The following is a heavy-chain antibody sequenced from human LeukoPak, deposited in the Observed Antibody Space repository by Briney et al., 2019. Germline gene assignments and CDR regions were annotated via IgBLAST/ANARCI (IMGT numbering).Heavy chain of an antibody. CDR3: ARVSVATMTYWYFDL. D-gene: IGHD5-12*01. CDR1: GFTFSSYS. V-gene: IGHV3-21*01. J-gene: IGHJ2*01. CDR2: ISSSSSYI. Sequence: GGSLRLSCAASGFTFSSYSMNWVRQAPGKGLEWVSSISSSSSYIYYADSVKGRFTISRDNAKNSLYLQMNSLRAEDTAVYYCARVSVATMTYWYFDLWGRGTLVTVSS.